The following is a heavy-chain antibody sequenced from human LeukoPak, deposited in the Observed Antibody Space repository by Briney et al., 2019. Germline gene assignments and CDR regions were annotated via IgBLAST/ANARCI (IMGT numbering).Heavy chain of an antibody. CDR1: GFTFNDYA. Sequence: GRSLRLSCAASGFTFNDYAMHWVRQAPGKGLEWVSSISWNSGSIGYADSVKGRFTISRDNAKNSLYLQMNSLRAEDMALYYCAKGGNDGDFDYWGQGTLVTVSS. V-gene: IGHV3-9*03. J-gene: IGHJ4*02. D-gene: IGHD1-1*01. CDR2: ISWNSGSI. CDR3: AKGGNDGDFDY.